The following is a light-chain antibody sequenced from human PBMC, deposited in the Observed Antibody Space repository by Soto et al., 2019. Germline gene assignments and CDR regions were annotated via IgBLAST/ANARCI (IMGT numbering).Light chain of an antibody. V-gene: IGKV3-15*01. J-gene: IGKJ3*01. Sequence: EIVMTQSPATLSVSPGDRATLSCWASQSVSSNLAWYQQKPGQAPRLLIYGASTRATGIPARFSGSGSGTVFTLTISSLQSGDFAVYYCQQYNSSPFTFGPGTTVDFK. CDR3: QQYNSSPFT. CDR1: QSVSSN. CDR2: GAS.